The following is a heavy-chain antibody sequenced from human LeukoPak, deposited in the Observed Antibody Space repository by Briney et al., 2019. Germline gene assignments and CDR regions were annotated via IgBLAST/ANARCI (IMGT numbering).Heavy chain of an antibody. Sequence: PSETLSLTCAVYGGSFSGYYWSWIRQPPGKGLEWIGEINHSGSTNYNPSLKSRVTISVDTSKNQFSLKLSSVTAADTAVYYCARRRIAAAGFDYWGQGTLVTVSS. CDR3: ARRRIAAAGFDY. D-gene: IGHD6-13*01. V-gene: IGHV4-34*01. J-gene: IGHJ4*02. CDR2: INHSGST. CDR1: GGSFSGYY.